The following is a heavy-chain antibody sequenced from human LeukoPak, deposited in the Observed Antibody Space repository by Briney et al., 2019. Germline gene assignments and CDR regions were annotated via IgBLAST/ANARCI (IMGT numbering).Heavy chain of an antibody. J-gene: IGHJ4*02. D-gene: IGHD5-12*01. V-gene: IGHV4-30-2*01. Sequence: KPSETLSLTCAVSGGSISSGGYSWSWIRQPPGKGLEWIGYIYHSGSTYYNPSLKSRVTISVDRSKNQFSLKLSSVTAADTAVYYCARRPYHYHHFDYWGQGTLVTVSS. CDR1: GGSISSGGYS. CDR2: IYHSGST. CDR3: ARRPYHYHHFDY.